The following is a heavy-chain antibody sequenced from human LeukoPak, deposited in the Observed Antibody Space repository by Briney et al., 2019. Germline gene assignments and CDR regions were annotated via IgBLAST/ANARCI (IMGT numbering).Heavy chain of an antibody. V-gene: IGHV3-21*01. CDR3: ARDQLVVARWGDGVDY. CDR1: GFTFSSYS. J-gene: IGHJ4*02. CDR2: ISSSSSYI. Sequence: GGSLRLSCAASGFTFSSYSMKWLRQAQGKGLEWGSSISSSSSYIYYADSVKGRFTISRDNAKNSLYLQMNSLRAEDTAVYYCARDQLVVARWGDGVDYWGQGTLVTVSS. D-gene: IGHD2-21*01.